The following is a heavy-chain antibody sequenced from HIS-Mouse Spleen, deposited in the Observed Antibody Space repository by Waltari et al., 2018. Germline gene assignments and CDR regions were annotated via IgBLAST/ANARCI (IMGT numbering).Heavy chain of an antibody. CDR3: ARDFHDFWSGYYGGDKKHDAFDI. CDR1: GGSISSYY. D-gene: IGHD3-3*01. J-gene: IGHJ3*02. V-gene: IGHV4-4*07. CDR2: IYTSGRT. Sequence: QVQLQESGPGLVKPSETLSLTCTVSGGSISSYYWSWIRQPAGKGLEWIGRIYTSGRTDSNPSLKRRVTMSVDTSKNQFSLKLSSVTAADTAVYYCARDFHDFWSGYYGGDKKHDAFDIWGQGTMVTVSS.